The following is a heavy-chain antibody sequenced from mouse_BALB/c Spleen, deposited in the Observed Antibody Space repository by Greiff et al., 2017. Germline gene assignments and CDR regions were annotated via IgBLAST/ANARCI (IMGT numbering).Heavy chain of an antibody. V-gene: IGHV1S81*02. D-gene: IGHD1-1*01. CDR2: INPSNGGT. J-gene: IGHJ3*01. CDR3: TRRGSSYAWFAY. Sequence: QVQLQQPGAELVKPGASVKLSCKASGYTFTSYYMYWVKQRPGQGLEWIGGINPSNGGTNFNEKFKSKATLTVDKSSSTAYMQLSSLTSEDSAVYYCTRRGSSYAWFAYWGQGTLVTVSA. CDR1: GYTFTSYY.